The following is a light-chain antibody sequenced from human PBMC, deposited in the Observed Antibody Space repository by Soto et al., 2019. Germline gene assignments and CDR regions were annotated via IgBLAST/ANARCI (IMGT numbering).Light chain of an antibody. CDR2: AAS. CDR3: LEHNTYPFT. V-gene: IGKV1-17*01. J-gene: IGKJ4*01. Sequence: DFQMTQSPSSLSASVGDRVTITCRASQGIGDDLGWYQQRPGEAPKRLIYAASILPSGVPSRFSGSGSGTEFTLTISGLQPEDFATYFCLEHNTYPFTFGGGTKAEIK. CDR1: QGIGDD.